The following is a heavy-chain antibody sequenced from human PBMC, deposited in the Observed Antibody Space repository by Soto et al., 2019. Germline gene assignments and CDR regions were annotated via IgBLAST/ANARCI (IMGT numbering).Heavy chain of an antibody. CDR2: INHSGST. CDR1: GGSFSGYY. V-gene: IGHV4-34*01. D-gene: IGHD3-10*01. J-gene: IGHJ6*02. CDR3: AEMARGADPLDYYGMDV. Sequence: PSETLSLTCAVYGGSFSGYYWTWIRQPPGKGLEWIGEINHSGSTNYNPSLKSRVTISVDTSKNQFSLKLSSVTAADTAVYYCAEMARGADPLDYYGMDVWGQGTTVTVSS.